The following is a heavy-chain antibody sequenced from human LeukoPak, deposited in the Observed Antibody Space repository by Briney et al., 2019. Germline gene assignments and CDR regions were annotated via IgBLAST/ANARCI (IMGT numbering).Heavy chain of an antibody. CDR1: GFTFSSYG. Sequence: GGSLRLSCAASGFTFSSYGMHWVRQAPGKGLEWVAVISYDGSNKYYADSVKGRFTISRDNSKNTLYLQMNSLRAEDTAVYYCAKSYNGYESKPDYWGQGTLVTVSS. J-gene: IGHJ4*02. CDR3: AKSYNGYESKPDY. V-gene: IGHV3-30*18. D-gene: IGHD5-12*01. CDR2: ISYDGSNK.